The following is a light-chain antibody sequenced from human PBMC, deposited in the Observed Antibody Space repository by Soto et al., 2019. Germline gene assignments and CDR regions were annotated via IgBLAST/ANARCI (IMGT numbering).Light chain of an antibody. CDR2: QAS. CDR1: QSISSW. Sequence: DIQMTQSPSTLSASVGDRVTITCRASQSISSWLAWYQQKPRKAPKLLISQASTLESGVPSRFSGIGSGTEFTLAISGLQADDFATYYCQQYNSYPWTFGQGTKVEIE. J-gene: IGKJ1*01. CDR3: QQYNSYPWT. V-gene: IGKV1-5*03.